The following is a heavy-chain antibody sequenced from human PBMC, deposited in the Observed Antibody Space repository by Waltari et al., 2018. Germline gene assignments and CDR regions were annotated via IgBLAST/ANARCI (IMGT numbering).Heavy chain of an antibody. Sequence: QVQLVQSGAEVKKPGSSVKVSCKASGGTFSSYAISWVRQAPGQGLGWMGGILPILGIANYSQKFQGRVTITAVESTSTAYMELSSLRSDDTAVYYCARQYSSSSGSRFGWVGHDDYWGQGTLVTVSS. V-gene: IGHV1-69*04. J-gene: IGHJ4*02. CDR3: ARQYSSSSGSRFGWVGHDDY. CDR2: ILPILGIA. CDR1: GGTFSSYA. D-gene: IGHD6-6*01.